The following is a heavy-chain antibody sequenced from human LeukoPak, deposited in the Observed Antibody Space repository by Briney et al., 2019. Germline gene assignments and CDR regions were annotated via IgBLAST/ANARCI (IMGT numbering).Heavy chain of an antibody. V-gene: IGHV1-8*01. CDR3: ARGWLAETTVVTPYNY. CDR2: MNPNSGNT. J-gene: IGHJ4*02. CDR1: GYTFTSYD. D-gene: IGHD4-23*01. Sequence: VSVKVSCKASGYTFTSYDINWVRQATGQGLEWMGWMNPNSGNTGYAQKFQGRVTMTRNASISTAYMELSSLRSEDTGVYYCARGWLAETTVVTPYNYWGQGTLVTVSS.